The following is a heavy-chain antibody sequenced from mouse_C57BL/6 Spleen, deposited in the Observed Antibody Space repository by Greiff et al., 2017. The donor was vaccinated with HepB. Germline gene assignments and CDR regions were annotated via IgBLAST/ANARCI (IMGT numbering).Heavy chain of an antibody. D-gene: IGHD1-1*01. CDR2: IYPGDGDT. CDR3: ARRIYYGSSRGDY. J-gene: IGHJ2*01. CDR1: GYAFSSSW. V-gene: IGHV1-82*01. Sequence: QVQLKQSGPELVKPGASVKISCKASGYAFSSSWMNWVKQRPGKGLEWIGRIYPGDGDTNYNGKLKGKATLTADKSSSKAYMQLSSLTSEDSAVYFCARRIYYGSSRGDYWGQGTTLTVSS.